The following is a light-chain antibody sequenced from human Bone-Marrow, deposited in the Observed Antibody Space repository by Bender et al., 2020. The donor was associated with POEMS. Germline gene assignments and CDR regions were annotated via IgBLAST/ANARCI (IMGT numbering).Light chain of an antibody. CDR1: SRNFENYNL. CDR2: DVS. CDR3: CSYEPGSTFAV. Sequence: QSALTQPASVSGSPGQSITISCTATSRNFENYNLVSWYQQHPDKAPKLIIYDVSNRPSGVSNRFSGSKSGNTASLTIFGLQAEDEADYFCCSYEPGSTFAVFGGGTQLTVL. V-gene: IGLV2-23*02. J-gene: IGLJ7*01.